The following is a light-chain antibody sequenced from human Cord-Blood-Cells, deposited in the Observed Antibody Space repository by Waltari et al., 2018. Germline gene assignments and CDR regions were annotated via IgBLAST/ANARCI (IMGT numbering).Light chain of an antibody. CDR1: KLGDKY. Sequence: SYELTQPPSVSVSPGQTASITCSGDKLGDKYACWYQQKPGPSPVLVIYHDSKRPSGIPGRFSGSTSGNPATLTISGTQAIDESDYYCQAWVSSTAVFGGGTKLTVL. CDR2: HDS. V-gene: IGLV3-1*01. CDR3: QAWVSSTAV. J-gene: IGLJ3*02.